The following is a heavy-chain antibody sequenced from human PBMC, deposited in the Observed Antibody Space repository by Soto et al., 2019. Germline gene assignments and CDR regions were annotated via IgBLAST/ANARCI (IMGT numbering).Heavy chain of an antibody. CDR2: ISPSGGST. Sequence: EVQLLESGGGLVQPGGSLRLSCAASGLTFRNYAMSWLRQAPGKGLEWLSTISPSGGSTYYADSVKGRFTISRDNSKNTLYLQMNSLKAEDTAVYYCAKWPLGGLDPPYGMDVWGQRTTVTVSS. V-gene: IGHV3-23*01. CDR1: GLTFRNYA. CDR3: AKWPLGGLDPPYGMDV. D-gene: IGHD1-26*01. J-gene: IGHJ6*02.